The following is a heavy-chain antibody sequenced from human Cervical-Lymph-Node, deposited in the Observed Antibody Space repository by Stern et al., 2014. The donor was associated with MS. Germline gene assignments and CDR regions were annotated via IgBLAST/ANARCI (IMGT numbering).Heavy chain of an antibody. V-gene: IGHV3-13*01. J-gene: IGHJ4*02. CDR2: IGTAGDT. D-gene: IGHD5-24*01. Sequence: EVQLVESGGGLVQPGGSLRLSCAASGFTFSSYDMHWVRQATGKGLEWVSAIGTAGDTYYPGSVKGRFTSSSENAKNSLYLQMNSLRAGDTAVYYCARDVGDGYFDYWGQGTLVTVSS. CDR1: GFTFSSYD. CDR3: ARDVGDGYFDY.